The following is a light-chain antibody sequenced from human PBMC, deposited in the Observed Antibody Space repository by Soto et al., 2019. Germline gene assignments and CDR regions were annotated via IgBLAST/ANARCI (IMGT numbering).Light chain of an antibody. CDR1: SSDVGAYNY. CDR3: SSYTTSANYV. CDR2: DVS. Sequence: QSALTQPASVSGSPGQSITISCTGTSSDVGAYNYVSWYQQHPGKAPKLMIYDVSNRPSGVSNRFSGSKSGNTASLTISGFQAEDEADYYCSSYTTSANYVFGTGTKLTVL. V-gene: IGLV2-14*01. J-gene: IGLJ1*01.